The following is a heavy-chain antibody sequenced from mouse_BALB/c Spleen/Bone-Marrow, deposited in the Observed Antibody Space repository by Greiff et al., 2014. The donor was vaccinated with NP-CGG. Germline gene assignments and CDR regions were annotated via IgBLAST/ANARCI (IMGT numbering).Heavy chain of an antibody. CDR3: ARRDYGKHFDV. Sequence: EVKLMESGPRLVKPSQTLSLTCSVTGDSITSGYWNWIRKFPGNKLEYMGHISYSGSAYYNPSLKSRISITRDTSTNQYYLQLNSVTTEDTATYYCARRDYGKHFDVWGAGTTVTVSS. CDR1: GDSITSGY. D-gene: IGHD2-1*01. V-gene: IGHV3-8*02. J-gene: IGHJ1*01. CDR2: ISYSGSA.